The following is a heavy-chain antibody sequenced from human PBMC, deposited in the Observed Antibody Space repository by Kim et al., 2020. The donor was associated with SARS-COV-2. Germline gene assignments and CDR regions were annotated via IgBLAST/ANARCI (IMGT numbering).Heavy chain of an antibody. CDR1: GGSISSSSYY. Sequence: SETLSLTCTVSGGSISSSSYYWGWIRQPPGKGLEWIGSSYYSWSTYYNPSLKSRVTISVDTSKNQFSLKLSPVTAADTAVYYCARRDYYDSSGYVQHPLFDTWGQGALVTVSS. CDR3: ARRDYYDSSGYVQHPLFDT. J-gene: IGHJ5*02. CDR2: SYYSWST. D-gene: IGHD3-22*01. V-gene: IGHV4-39*01.